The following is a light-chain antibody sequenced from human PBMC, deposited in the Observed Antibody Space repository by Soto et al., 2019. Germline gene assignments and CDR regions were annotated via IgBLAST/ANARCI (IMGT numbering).Light chain of an antibody. CDR2: DVS. Sequence: QSALTQPASVSGSPGQSITISCTGTSSDVGGYNYVSWYQQHPGKAPKLMIYDVSNRPSGVSNRFSGSKSGNTASLTISGLQAEDEAYYYCSSDTSSSTLGVFGGGTKLTVL. J-gene: IGLJ3*02. CDR3: SSDTSSSTLGV. CDR1: SSDVGGYNY. V-gene: IGLV2-14*01.